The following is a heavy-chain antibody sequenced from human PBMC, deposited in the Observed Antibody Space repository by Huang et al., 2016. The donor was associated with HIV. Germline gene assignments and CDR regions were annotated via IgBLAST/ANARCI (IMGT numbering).Heavy chain of an antibody. D-gene: IGHD6-13*01. CDR1: GFTFATYG. CDR2: IRCDDTDK. Sequence: QVQLVESGGGVVQPGGSLRLSCAASGFTFATYGMHWVRQGTGKGLEWVAFIRCDDTDKYYAESVKGRFTASRDNSKNTLFLHMNSLRPEDTALYYCAKIPPLHANLATSGPGPVDYWGQGTLVTVSS. CDR3: AKIPPLHANLATSGPGPVDY. V-gene: IGHV3-30*02. J-gene: IGHJ4*02.